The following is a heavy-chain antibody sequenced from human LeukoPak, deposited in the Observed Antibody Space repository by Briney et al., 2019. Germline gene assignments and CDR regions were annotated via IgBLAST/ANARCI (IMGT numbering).Heavy chain of an antibody. V-gene: IGHV3-9*01. CDR2: ISWNSGSI. CDR3: AKAGYSYGPNFDY. CDR1: GFTFDDYA. J-gene: IGHJ4*02. D-gene: IGHD5-18*01. Sequence: GRSLRLSCAASGFTFDDYAMHWVRQAPGKGLEWVSGISWNSGSIGYADSVKGRFTISRDNAKNSLYLQMNSLRAEDTAVYYCAKAGYSYGPNFDYWGQGTLVTVSS.